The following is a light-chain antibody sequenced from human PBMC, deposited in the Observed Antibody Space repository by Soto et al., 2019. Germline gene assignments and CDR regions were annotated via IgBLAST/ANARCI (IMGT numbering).Light chain of an antibody. CDR1: SSDVGSYNR. V-gene: IGLV2-18*02. CDR3: SSYTSSNTLV. J-gene: IGLJ1*01. CDR2: EVS. Sequence: QSALTQPPSVSGSPGQSVTLSCTGTSSDVGSYNRVSWYQQPPGTAPRLMIYEVSNRPSGVPDRFSGSKSGNTASLTISGLQAEDEADYYCSSYTSSNTLVFGTGTKVTVL.